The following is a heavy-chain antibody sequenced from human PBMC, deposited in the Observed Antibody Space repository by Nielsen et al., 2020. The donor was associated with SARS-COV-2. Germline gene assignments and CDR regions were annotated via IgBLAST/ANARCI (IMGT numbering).Heavy chain of an antibody. V-gene: IGHV1-69*13. CDR1: GGTFSSYA. J-gene: IGHJ6*02. Sequence: SVKVSCKASGGTFSSYAISWVRQAPGQGLEWMGGIIPIFGTANYAQKFQGRVTITADESTSTAYMELSSLRSEDTAAYYCARSSVTMIGGYYYGMDVWGQGTTVTVSS. CDR2: IIPIFGTA. CDR3: ARSSVTMIGGYYYGMDV. D-gene: IGHD3-22*01.